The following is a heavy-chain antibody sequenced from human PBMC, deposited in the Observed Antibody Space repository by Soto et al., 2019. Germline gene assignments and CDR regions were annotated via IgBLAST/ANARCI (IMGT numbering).Heavy chain of an antibody. D-gene: IGHD6-13*01. J-gene: IGHJ6*02. Sequence: LRLSCAASGFTVSSNYMSWVRQAPGKGLEWVSVIYSGGSTYYADSVKGRFTISRDNSKNTLYLQMNSLRAEDTAVYYCARAEEQQLVRRYYGMDVWGQGTTVTVSS. CDR1: GFTVSSNY. V-gene: IGHV3-53*01. CDR2: IYSGGST. CDR3: ARAEEQQLVRRYYGMDV.